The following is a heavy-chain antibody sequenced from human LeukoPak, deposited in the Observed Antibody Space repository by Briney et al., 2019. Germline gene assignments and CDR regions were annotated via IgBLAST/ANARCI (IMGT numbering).Heavy chain of an antibody. J-gene: IGHJ4*02. Sequence: GGSLRLSCAASGFTFSSYSMNWVRQAPGKGLEWVSYISSSSSTIYYADSVRGRFTISRDNAKNSLYLQMNRLRAEDMALYYCAKDTEYYYDSSGYYDYWGQGTLVTVSS. D-gene: IGHD3-22*01. CDR1: GFTFSSYS. V-gene: IGHV3-48*04. CDR2: ISSSSSTI. CDR3: AKDTEYYYDSSGYYDY.